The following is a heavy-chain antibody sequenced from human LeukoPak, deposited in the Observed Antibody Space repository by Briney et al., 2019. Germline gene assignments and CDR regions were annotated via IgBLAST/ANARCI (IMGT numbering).Heavy chain of an antibody. D-gene: IGHD2-8*01. V-gene: IGHV3-74*01. J-gene: IGHJ3*02. Sequence: GGSLRLSCTASGFTVSNYWMNWVRQAPGKGLVWVSRISDDGRTTSYADSVKGRFTISRDNAKNTLSLQMNSLRGEDTAVYYCGREDRIVLGNDAFDIWGQGTMVTVSS. CDR3: GREDRIVLGNDAFDI. CDR2: ISDDGRTT. CDR1: GFTVSNYW.